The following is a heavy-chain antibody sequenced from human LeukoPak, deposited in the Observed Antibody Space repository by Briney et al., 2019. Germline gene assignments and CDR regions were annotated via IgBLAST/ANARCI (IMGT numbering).Heavy chain of an antibody. Sequence: PGGSLRLSCAASGFTFSGSAMHWVRQASGKGLEWVGRIRSKANSYATAYAASVKGRFTISRDDSKNTAYLQMNSLKTEGTAVYYCTRAPTPYGGYDYFDYWGQGTLVTVSS. CDR1: GFTFSGSA. CDR2: IRSKANSYAT. CDR3: TRAPTPYGGYDYFDY. J-gene: IGHJ4*02. V-gene: IGHV3-73*01. D-gene: IGHD5-12*01.